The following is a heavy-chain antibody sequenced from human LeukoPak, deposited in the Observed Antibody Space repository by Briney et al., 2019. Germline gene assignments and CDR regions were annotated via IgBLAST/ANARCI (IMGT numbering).Heavy chain of an antibody. D-gene: IGHD6-13*01. CDR2: IQYDGDNN. CDR1: GFTLSGHG. V-gene: IGHV3-30*02. J-gene: IGHJ6*02. CDR3: AKDRWCGSRWYYGMDV. Sequence: PGGSLRLSDAAYGFTLSGHGMHSVRQAPGKGLEWVAVIQYDGDNNYYADSVKGRFIISRDNSKKILFLQMNILRIEDTAASASAKDRWCGSRWYYGMDVWGQGTTVIVSS.